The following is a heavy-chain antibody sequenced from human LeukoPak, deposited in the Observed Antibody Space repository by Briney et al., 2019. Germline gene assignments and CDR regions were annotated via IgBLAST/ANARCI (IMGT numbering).Heavy chain of an antibody. V-gene: IGHV3-11*04. J-gene: IGHJ4*02. CDR3: ARESLVGATTGDH. Sequence: PSETLSLTCAVYGGSFSGYYWSWIRQSPGKGLEWVSYISSSSSTIYYADSVKGRFTISRDNAKNSLYLQMNSLRDEDTAVYYCARESLVGATTGDHWGQGTLVTVSS. CDR2: ISSSSSTI. CDR1: GGSFSGYY. D-gene: IGHD1-26*01.